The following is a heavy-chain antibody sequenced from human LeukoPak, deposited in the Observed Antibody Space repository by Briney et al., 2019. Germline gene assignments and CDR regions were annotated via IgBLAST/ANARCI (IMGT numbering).Heavy chain of an antibody. Sequence: SETLSLTCTVSGGSISSGDYYWSWIRQPPGKGLEWIGYIYYSGSTYYNPSLKSRVTISVDTSKNQFSLKLSSVTVADTAVHYCAREVAAAGQTNWFDPWGQGTLVTVSS. CDR3: AREVAAAGQTNWFDP. D-gene: IGHD6-13*01. CDR1: GGSISSGDYY. CDR2: IYYSGST. V-gene: IGHV4-30-4*01. J-gene: IGHJ5*02.